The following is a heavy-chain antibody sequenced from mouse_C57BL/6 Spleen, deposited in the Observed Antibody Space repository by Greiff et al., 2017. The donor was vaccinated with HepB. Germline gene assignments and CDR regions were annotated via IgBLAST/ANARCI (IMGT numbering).Heavy chain of an antibody. CDR1: GYTFTDYN. CDR3: APGSSPYYAMDY. Sequence: VQLQQSGPELVKPGASVKMSCKASGYTFTDYNMHWVKQSHGKSLEWIGYINPNNGGTSYNQKFKGKATLTVDKPSSTAYMQLSSLTSEDSAVYYCAPGSSPYYAMDYWGQGTSVTVSS. CDR2: INPNNGGT. D-gene: IGHD1-1*01. J-gene: IGHJ4*01. V-gene: IGHV1-22*01.